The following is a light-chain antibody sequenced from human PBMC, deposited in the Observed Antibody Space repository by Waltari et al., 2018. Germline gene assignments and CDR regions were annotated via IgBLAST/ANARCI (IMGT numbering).Light chain of an antibody. J-gene: IGKJ4*01. Sequence: EIVLTQSPATLSLSPGERATLSCRASQSVSSYLAWYQQKPGQAPRPLIYDAANRATGIPARFSGSGSGTDFTLTISSLEPEDFAVYYCQQRSNVLTFGGGTKVEIK. CDR2: DAA. CDR1: QSVSSY. V-gene: IGKV3-11*01. CDR3: QQRSNVLT.